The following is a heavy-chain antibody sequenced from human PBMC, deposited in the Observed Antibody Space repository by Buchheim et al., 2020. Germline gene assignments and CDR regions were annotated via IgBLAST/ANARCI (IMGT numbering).Heavy chain of an antibody. CDR1: GGTFSSYA. J-gene: IGHJ5*02. D-gene: IGHD2-15*01. CDR2: IIPILGIA. Sequence: QVQLVQSGAEVKKPGSSVKVSCKASGGTFSSYAISWVRQAPGQGLEWMGRIIPILGIANYAQKSQGRVTITADKSTSTAYMELSSLRSEDTAVYYCARGAYCSGGSCYSRWFDPWGQGTL. V-gene: IGHV1-69*04. CDR3: ARGAYCSGGSCYSRWFDP.